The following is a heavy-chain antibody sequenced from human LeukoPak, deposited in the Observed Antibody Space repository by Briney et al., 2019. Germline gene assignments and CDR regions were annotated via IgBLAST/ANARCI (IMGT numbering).Heavy chain of an antibody. J-gene: IGHJ6*02. CDR3: ARGGSWFGELKGRYHYYGMDV. CDR2: ISSSGSTI. V-gene: IGHV3-11*01. CDR1: GFTFSDYY. Sequence: GGSLRLSCAASGFTFSDYYMSWIRQAPGKGLEWVSYISSSGSTIYYADSVKGRFTISRDNAKNSLYLQMNSLRAEDTAVYYCARGGSWFGELKGRYHYYGMDVWGQGTTVTVSS. D-gene: IGHD3-10*01.